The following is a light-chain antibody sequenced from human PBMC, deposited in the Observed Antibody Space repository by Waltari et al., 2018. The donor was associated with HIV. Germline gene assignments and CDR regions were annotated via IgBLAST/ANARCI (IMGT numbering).Light chain of an antibody. Sequence: DIQMTQSPSSLSASVEDRVTITCRASQSISSYLNWYQQKPGKAPKLLIYAASSLQSGVTSRFSGSGSGTDFTLTISSLQPEDFATYYCQESYIIPLTFGGGTKVEIK. CDR1: QSISSY. V-gene: IGKV1-39*01. J-gene: IGKJ4*01. CDR3: QESYIIPLT. CDR2: AAS.